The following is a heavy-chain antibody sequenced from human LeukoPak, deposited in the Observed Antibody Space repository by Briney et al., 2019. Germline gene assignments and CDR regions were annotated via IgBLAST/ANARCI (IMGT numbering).Heavy chain of an antibody. V-gene: IGHV1-18*01. CDR1: GYTFTSYG. CDR2: ISAYNGNT. D-gene: IGHD1-7*01. CDR3: ARVGTGTTAKQALYYFDY. Sequence: GASVKVSCKASGYTFTSYGISWVRQAPGQGLEWMGWISAYNGNTNYAQKLQGRVTMTTDTSTSTAYMELRSLRSDDTAVYYCARVGTGTTAKQALYYFDYWGQGTLVTVSS. J-gene: IGHJ4*02.